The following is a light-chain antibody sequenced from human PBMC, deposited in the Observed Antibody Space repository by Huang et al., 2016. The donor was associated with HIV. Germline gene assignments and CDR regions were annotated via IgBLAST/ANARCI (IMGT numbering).Light chain of an antibody. CDR3: MQALQTPFT. J-gene: IGKJ3*01. V-gene: IGKV2-28*01. Sequence: DIVMTQSPLSLPVTPGEPSSISCRSSQSLLHSNGYKYLEWYLQKPGQCPQLLIYLGSNRAAGGPDRCSGSGSGTDFKLKISRVEAEDVGVYYCMQALQTPFTFGPGTKVDIK. CDR2: LGS. CDR1: QSLLHSNGYKY.